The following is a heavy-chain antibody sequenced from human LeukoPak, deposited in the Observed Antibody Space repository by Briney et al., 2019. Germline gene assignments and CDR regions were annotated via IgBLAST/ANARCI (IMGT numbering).Heavy chain of an antibody. J-gene: IGHJ5*02. D-gene: IGHD3-3*01. V-gene: IGHV7-4-1*02. CDR2: INTNTGNP. Sequence: ASVKVSCKASGYTFTSYAMNWVRQAPGQGLEWMGWINTNTGNPTYAQGFTGRFVFSLDTPVSTAYLQISSLKAEDTAVYYCARGSPGIRFLEWLLYAWFDPWGQGTLVTVSS. CDR3: ARGSPGIRFLEWLLYAWFDP. CDR1: GYTFTSYA.